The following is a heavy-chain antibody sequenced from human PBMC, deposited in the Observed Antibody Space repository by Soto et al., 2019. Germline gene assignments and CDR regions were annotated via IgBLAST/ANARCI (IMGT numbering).Heavy chain of an antibody. V-gene: IGHV4-31*03. D-gene: IGHD3-10*01. CDR1: GGSISSGGYY. CDR2: IYYSGST. Sequence: QVQLQESGPGLVKPSQTLSLTCTVSGGSISSGGYYWSWIRQHPGKGLEWIGHIYYSGSTYYNPSLKSRVPTAVDTSKNPFSLKLSSVTAADTAVYYCARGPGTMAKIDYWGQGTLVTVSS. CDR3: ARGPGTMAKIDY. J-gene: IGHJ4*02.